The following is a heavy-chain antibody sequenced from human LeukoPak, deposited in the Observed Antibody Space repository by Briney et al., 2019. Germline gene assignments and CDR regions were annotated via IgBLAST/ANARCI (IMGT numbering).Heavy chain of an antibody. CDR3: ARDVSSTSSWWFDP. Sequence: GASVKVSCKASGYTFTSYGISWVRQAPGQGLEWMGWISAYNGNTNYAQKLQGRVTMTRDTSTSTDYMELSSLTYEDTAVYYCARDVSSTSSWWFDPWGQGTLVIVSS. D-gene: IGHD2-2*01. CDR1: GYTFTSYG. V-gene: IGHV1-18*01. CDR2: ISAYNGNT. J-gene: IGHJ5*02.